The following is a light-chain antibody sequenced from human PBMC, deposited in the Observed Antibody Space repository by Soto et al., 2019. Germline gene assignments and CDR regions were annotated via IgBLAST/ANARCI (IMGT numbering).Light chain of an antibody. V-gene: IGKV1-5*03. CDR1: QTISSW. CDR3: QHYNSYSET. Sequence: DIQMTQSPSTLSGSVGDRVTITCRARQTISSWLAWYQQKPGKAPKLLIYKASTLISGVPSRFSGSGSGTEFTLTISSLQPDDFAADYCQHYNSYSETFGQGTKVELK. CDR2: KAS. J-gene: IGKJ1*01.